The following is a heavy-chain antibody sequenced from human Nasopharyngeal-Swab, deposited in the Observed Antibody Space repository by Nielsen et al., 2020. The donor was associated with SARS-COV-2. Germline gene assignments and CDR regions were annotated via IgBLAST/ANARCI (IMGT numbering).Heavy chain of an antibody. CDR3: AKAWLPTY. CDR1: GFTFSSYG. J-gene: IGHJ4*02. D-gene: IGHD5-24*01. CDR2: ISYDGSNK. Sequence: GESLKISCAASGFTFSSYGMHWVRQAPGKGLEWVAVISYDGSNKYYADSVKGRFTISRDNSKNTLYLQMSSLRAEDTAVYYCAKAWLPTYWGQGTLSPSPQ. V-gene: IGHV3-30*18.